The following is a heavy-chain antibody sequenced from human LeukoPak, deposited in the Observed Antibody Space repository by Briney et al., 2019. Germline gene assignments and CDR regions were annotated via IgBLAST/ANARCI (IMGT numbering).Heavy chain of an antibody. D-gene: IGHD2-2*01. CDR3: VRRTRVAMPNVIDLISDF. CDR1: CDSFSGHY. Sequence: SETLSLTCDVYCDSFSGHYWSWIRQPPGKGLEWIGEITDGGRTSYSPSLKSRATISIVPSQRQFSLELHSVTAADTAIYYCVRRTRVAMPNVIDLISDFWGQGALVTVSS. J-gene: IGHJ4*02. CDR2: ITDGGRT. V-gene: IGHV4-34*01.